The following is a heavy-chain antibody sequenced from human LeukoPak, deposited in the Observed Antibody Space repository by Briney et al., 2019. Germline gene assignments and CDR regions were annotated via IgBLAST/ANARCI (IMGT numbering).Heavy chain of an antibody. CDR3: ARDQSSGWSPIFDY. Sequence: GRSLRLSCAASGFTFSSYAMHWVRQAPGKGLEWVAVISYDGNNKYYADSVKGRFTISRDNSKNTLYLQMNSLRAEDTAVYYCARDQSSGWSPIFDYWGQGTLVTVSS. CDR2: ISYDGNNK. D-gene: IGHD6-19*01. V-gene: IGHV3-30-3*01. CDR1: GFTFSSYA. J-gene: IGHJ4*02.